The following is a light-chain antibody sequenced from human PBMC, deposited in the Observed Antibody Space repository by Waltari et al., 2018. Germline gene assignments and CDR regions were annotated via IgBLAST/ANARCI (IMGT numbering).Light chain of an antibody. CDR2: SAF. Sequence: EIVMTQSPATLSLSPGETATLSCRASQSIGSDLAWYQQKAGQAPKLLVHSAFFRATGIPDRFSGSGSRTEFTLTISNLEPEDVGVYHCQQYYDLYPTFGGGTKVEIK. CDR3: QQYYDLYPT. V-gene: IGKV3D-15*03. CDR1: QSIGSD. J-gene: IGKJ4*01.